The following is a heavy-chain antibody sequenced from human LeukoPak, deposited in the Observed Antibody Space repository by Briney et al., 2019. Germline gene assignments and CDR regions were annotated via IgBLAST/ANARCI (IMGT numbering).Heavy chain of an antibody. J-gene: IGHJ5*02. CDR2: INHSGST. Sequence: SETLSLTCAVYGGSFSGYYWSWIRQPPGKGLEWIGEINHSGSTNYNPSLKSRVTISVDTSKNQFSLKLSSVTAADTAVYYCARADSNYWFDPWGQGTLVTVSS. CDR1: GGSFSGYY. CDR3: ARADSNYWFDP. V-gene: IGHV4-34*01. D-gene: IGHD4-11*01.